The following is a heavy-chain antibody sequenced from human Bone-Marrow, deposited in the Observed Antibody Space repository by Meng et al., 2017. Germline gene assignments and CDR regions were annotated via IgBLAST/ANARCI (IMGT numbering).Heavy chain of an antibody. V-gene: IGHV4-31*03. CDR1: GGSISSGNHY. J-gene: IGHJ2*01. D-gene: IGHD4-17*01. Sequence: QVQLQEPGPEWAKPSQTLSLTCTVSGGSISSGNHYWSWIRQHPGKGLEYIGYIYYSGSTYYNPSLKSRVIISVDTSKNQFSLRLNSVTAADTAVYYCASLYGDSSVWYLDLWGRGTLVTVSS. CDR2: IYYSGST. CDR3: ASLYGDSSVWYLDL.